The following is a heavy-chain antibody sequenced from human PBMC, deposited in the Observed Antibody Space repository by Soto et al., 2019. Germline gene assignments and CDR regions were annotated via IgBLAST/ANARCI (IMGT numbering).Heavy chain of an antibody. Sequence: ASVKVSCKASGYSFTTSGITWVRQASGQGLEWMGWISTYNGNTNYAQKLQDRVTLTTDTSTSTAYMGLRSLRSDDTAVYYCARRLYGDHDYWGQGTLVTVSS. CDR1: GYSFTTSG. CDR3: ARRLYGDHDY. V-gene: IGHV1-18*01. CDR2: ISTYNGNT. D-gene: IGHD4-17*01. J-gene: IGHJ4*02.